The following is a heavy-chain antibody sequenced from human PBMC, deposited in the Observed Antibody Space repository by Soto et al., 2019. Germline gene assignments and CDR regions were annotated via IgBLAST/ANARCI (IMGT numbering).Heavy chain of an antibody. V-gene: IGHV4-34*01. CDR2: IHHSGST. J-gene: IGHJ3*02. Sequence: SETLSLTCAVYGGSFSGYYWNWIREPPGKGLEYIGEIHHSGSTNYNPSLKSRVTISVDTSKNQFSLNLSSVTAADTAVYYCARDLSNGWSGAFAIWGQGTMVTASS. CDR1: GGSFSGYY. CDR3: ARDLSNGWSGAFAI. D-gene: IGHD6-19*01.